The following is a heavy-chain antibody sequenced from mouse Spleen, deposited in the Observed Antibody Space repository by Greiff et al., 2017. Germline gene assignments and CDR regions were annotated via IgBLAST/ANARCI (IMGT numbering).Heavy chain of an antibody. CDR1: GYTFTDYN. Sequence: DVQLQESGPELVKPGASVKMSCKASGYTFTDYNMHWVKQSHGKSLEWIGYINPNNGGTSYNQKFKGKATLTVNKSSSTAYMELRSLTSEDSAVYYCAREGDDYDGFAYWGQGTLVTVSA. CDR2: INPNNGGT. D-gene: IGHD2-4*01. V-gene: IGHV1-22*01. CDR3: AREGDDYDGFAY. J-gene: IGHJ3*01.